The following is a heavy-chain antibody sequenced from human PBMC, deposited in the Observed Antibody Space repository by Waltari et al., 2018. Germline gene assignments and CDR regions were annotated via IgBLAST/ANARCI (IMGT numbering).Heavy chain of an antibody. CDR1: GGSISSYY. D-gene: IGHD1-26*01. Sequence: QVQLQESGPGLVKPSETLSLTCTVSGGSISSYYWSWIRQPPGKGLEWIGYIYYSGSTNYNPSLKSRVTISVDTSKNQFSLKLSSVTAADTAVYYCARWAVGMDYWGQGTLVTVSS. CDR3: ARWAVGMDY. CDR2: IYYSGST. V-gene: IGHV4-59*01. J-gene: IGHJ4*02.